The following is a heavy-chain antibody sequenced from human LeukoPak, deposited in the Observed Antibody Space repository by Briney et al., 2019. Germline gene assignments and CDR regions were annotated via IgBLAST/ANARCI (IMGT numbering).Heavy chain of an antibody. CDR2: INHSGST. CDR1: GGSFSGYY. Sequence: SETLSLTCAVYGGSFSGYYWSWIRQPPGKGLEWIGEINHSGSTNYNPSLKSRVTISVDTSKNQFSLKLSSVTAADTAVYYCARAYSGYGLYYYYYMDVWGKGTTVTISS. V-gene: IGHV4-34*01. J-gene: IGHJ6*03. CDR3: ARAYSGYGLYYYYYMDV. D-gene: IGHD5-12*01.